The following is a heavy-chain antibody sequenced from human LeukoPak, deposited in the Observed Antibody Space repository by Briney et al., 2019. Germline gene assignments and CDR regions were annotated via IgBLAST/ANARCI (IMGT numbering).Heavy chain of an antibody. Sequence: KPSETLPLTCAVSGGSISSSDWWSWVRQPPGKGLEGIGYIYYSGSTNYKSSLKSRVTISVDTSKNQFSLKLSSVTAADTAVYYCARLTGYSSESWFDPWGQGTLVTVSS. J-gene: IGHJ5*02. V-gene: IGHV4-4*02. D-gene: IGHD3-9*01. CDR2: IYYSGST. CDR3: ARLTGYSSESWFDP. CDR1: GGSISSSDW.